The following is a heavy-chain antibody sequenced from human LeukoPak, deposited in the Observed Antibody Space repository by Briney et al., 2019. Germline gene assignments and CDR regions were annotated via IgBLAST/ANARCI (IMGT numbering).Heavy chain of an antibody. Sequence: PSETLSLTCAVYGGSFSGYYWSWIRQPPGKGLEWIGEINHSGSTNYNPSLKSRVTISVDTSKNQFSLKLSSVTAADTAVYYCAGGLIAARPGYYFDYWGQGTLVTVSS. J-gene: IGHJ4*02. CDR2: INHSGST. V-gene: IGHV4-34*01. CDR1: GGSFSGYY. D-gene: IGHD6-6*01. CDR3: AGGLIAARPGYYFDY.